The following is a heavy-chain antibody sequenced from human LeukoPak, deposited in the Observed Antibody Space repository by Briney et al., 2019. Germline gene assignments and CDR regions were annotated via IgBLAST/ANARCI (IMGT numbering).Heavy chain of an antibody. D-gene: IGHD3-22*01. J-gene: IGHJ4*02. CDR3: ARNPPLDYYDSSGYLGYFDY. Sequence: GASVKVSRKASGGTFSSYAISWVRQAPGQGLEWMGGIIPIFGTANYAQKFQGRVTITADESTSTAYMELSSLRSEDTAVYYCARNPPLDYYDSSGYLGYFDYWGQGTLVTVSS. V-gene: IGHV1-69*13. CDR2: IIPIFGTA. CDR1: GGTFSSYA.